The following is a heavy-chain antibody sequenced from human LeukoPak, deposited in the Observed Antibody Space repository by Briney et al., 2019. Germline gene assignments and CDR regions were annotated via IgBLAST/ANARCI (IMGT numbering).Heavy chain of an antibody. D-gene: IGHD3-22*01. CDR2: ISAYNGNT. V-gene: IGHV1-18*01. CDR3: ARGSSGRYEPDDAFDI. Sequence: WASVKVSCKASGYAFTNYGFTWVRQAPGQGLEWMGWISAYNGNTKYSQKLQGRVTMTTDTSTNTVYMDLRSLRSDDTALYFCARGSSGRYEPDDAFDIWGQGTMVTVSS. CDR1: GYAFTNYG. J-gene: IGHJ3*02.